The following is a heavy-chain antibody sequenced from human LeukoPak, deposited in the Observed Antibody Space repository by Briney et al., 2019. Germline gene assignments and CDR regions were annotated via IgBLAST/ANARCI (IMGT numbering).Heavy chain of an antibody. CDR1: GFTFRNYA. CDR2: ISASGGST. J-gene: IGHJ6*02. D-gene: IGHD1-14*01. V-gene: IGHV3-23*01. CDR3: AKATEGPYYYGMDV. Sequence: PGGSLKPPCAAPGFTFRNYAMTGVRQAPGKGPEWVSGISASGGSTYYADSVKGRFTISRDNSKNTLYLQMNSLRVEDTAVFYCAKATEGPYYYGMDVWGQGTTVTVSS.